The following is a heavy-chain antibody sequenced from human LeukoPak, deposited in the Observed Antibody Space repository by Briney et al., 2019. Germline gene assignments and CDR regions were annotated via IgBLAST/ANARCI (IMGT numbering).Heavy chain of an antibody. CDR1: GFTFSRFW. J-gene: IGHJ4*02. CDR3: ARDSDAGFDY. Sequence: GGSLRLSCTASGFTFSRFWMHWVRQAPGKGREWGSRASSDGSSTVYADSVKGRFTISRDKAKKTMYLQMNSLRVEDTARYYCARDSDAGFDYWGRGTLVTVSS. V-gene: IGHV3-74*01. CDR2: ASSDGSST.